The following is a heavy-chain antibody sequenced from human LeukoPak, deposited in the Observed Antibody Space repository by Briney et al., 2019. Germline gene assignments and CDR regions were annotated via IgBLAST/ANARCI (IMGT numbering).Heavy chain of an antibody. Sequence: ASVKLSFQASGYLFTYYYIHWVRQAPGQGLEWMGSLNPINGDTKYAQKFNGRVTMTRDTSITTAYLELHSLRSDDTAVYYCAKHDGYGSGRWDWFDPWGQGTLVTVSS. J-gene: IGHJ5*02. CDR1: GYLFTYYY. CDR3: AKHDGYGSGRWDWFDP. D-gene: IGHD3-10*01. V-gene: IGHV1-2*02. CDR2: LNPINGDT.